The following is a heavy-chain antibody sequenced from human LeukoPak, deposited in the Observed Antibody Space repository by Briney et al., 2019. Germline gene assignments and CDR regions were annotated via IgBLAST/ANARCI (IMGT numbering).Heavy chain of an antibody. Sequence: PGGSLRLSCAASGFTFSSYAMSWVRQAPGKGLEWVSAISGSGGSTYYADSVKGRFTISRDNSKNTLYLQMNSLRAEDTAVYYCARDRSDILTGYYISDYWGQGTLVTVSS. D-gene: IGHD3-9*01. CDR1: GFTFSSYA. CDR3: ARDRSDILTGYYISDY. CDR2: ISGSGGST. J-gene: IGHJ4*02. V-gene: IGHV3-23*01.